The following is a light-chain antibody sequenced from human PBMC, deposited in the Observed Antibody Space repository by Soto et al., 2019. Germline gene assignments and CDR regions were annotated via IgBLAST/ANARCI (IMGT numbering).Light chain of an antibody. CDR3: QQYKSYPWT. CDR1: QTISSW. V-gene: IGKV1-5*01. CDR2: YGS. Sequence: DIQMTNSPSTLIASGGDRVTSTCRPSQTISSWLAWYLQKPGKAPKVLIYYGSSLEGGVQSGFSGSGSGPEFTLTFSSLRRDDFATYYCQQYKSYPWTFGQGTRV. J-gene: IGKJ1*01.